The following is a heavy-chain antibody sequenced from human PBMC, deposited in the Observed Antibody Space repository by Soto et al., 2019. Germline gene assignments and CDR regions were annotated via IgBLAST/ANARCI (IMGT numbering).Heavy chain of an antibody. CDR3: AKAIYGSDMDV. D-gene: IGHD3-10*01. CDR2: ISYDGSNK. CDR1: GFTFSSYG. V-gene: IGHV3-30*18. J-gene: IGHJ6*02. Sequence: QVQLVESGGGVVQPGRSLRLSCAASGFTFSSYGMHWVRQAPGKGLEWVAVISYDGSNKYYADSVKGRFTISRDNSKNTLYLQMNSLRAEDTAVYYCAKAIYGSDMDVWGQGTTVTVSS.